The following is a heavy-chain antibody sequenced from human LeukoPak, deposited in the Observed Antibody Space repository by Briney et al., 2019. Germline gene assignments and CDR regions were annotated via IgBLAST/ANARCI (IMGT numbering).Heavy chain of an antibody. D-gene: IGHD3-22*01. V-gene: IGHV4-34*01. J-gene: IGHJ4*02. CDR2: INHSGST. Sequence: PSETLSLTCAVYGGSFSGYYWSWIRQPPGKGLEWIGEINHSGSTNYNPSLKSRVTISVDTSKNQFSLKLSSVTAADTAVYYCARGPAVSYYYDSSGYPFDYWGQGTLVTVSS. CDR3: ARGPAVSYYYDSSGYPFDY. CDR1: GGSFSGYY.